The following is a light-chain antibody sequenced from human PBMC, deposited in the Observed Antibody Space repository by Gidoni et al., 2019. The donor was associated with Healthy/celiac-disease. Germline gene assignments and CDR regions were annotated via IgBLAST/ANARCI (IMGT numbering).Light chain of an antibody. CDR2: DAS. J-gene: IGKJ4*01. CDR1: QSVSSY. V-gene: IGKV3-11*01. CDR3: QQRSNWRT. Sequence: IVLTQSPATLSLSPGERATLSCRASQSVSSYLAWYQQKPGQAPRLLIYDASNRATGIPARFSGSGSGTDFTLTISSLEPEDFAVYYCQQRSNWRTFGGGTKVEIK.